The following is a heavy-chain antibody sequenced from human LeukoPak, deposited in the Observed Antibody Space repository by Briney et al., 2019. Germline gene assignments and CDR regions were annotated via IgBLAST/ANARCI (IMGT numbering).Heavy chain of an antibody. CDR3: ARARGGNHPYPFAL. CDR2: RSYEGSNK. V-gene: IGHV3-30*03. J-gene: IGHJ4*02. CDR1: GFTLSDYG. D-gene: IGHD3-16*01. Sequence: PGRSLRLSCAVSGFTLSDYGMHWVREAPGKGLECGAVRSYEGSNKYYADSVKGRFTISRDNYKNTLYLQMSSLRVEDTAVYYCARARGGNHPYPFALWGQGTLVTVSS.